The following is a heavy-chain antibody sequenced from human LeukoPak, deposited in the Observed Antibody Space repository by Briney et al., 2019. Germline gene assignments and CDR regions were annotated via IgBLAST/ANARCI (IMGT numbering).Heavy chain of an antibody. V-gene: IGHV1-18*01. D-gene: IGHD3-3*01. CDR2: ISAYNGNT. CDR3: ARTSSFDFWSGYPNAFDI. J-gene: IGHJ3*02. Sequence: ASVKVSCKASGYTFTSYGISWVRQAPGQGLEWMGWISAYNGNTNCAQKLQGRVTMTTDTSTSTAYMELRSLRSDDTALYYCARTSSFDFWSGYPNAFDIWGQGTMVTVSS. CDR1: GYTFTSYG.